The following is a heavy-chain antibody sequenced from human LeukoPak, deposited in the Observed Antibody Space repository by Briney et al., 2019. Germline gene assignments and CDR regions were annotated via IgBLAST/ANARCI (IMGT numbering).Heavy chain of an antibody. J-gene: IGHJ4*02. V-gene: IGHV4-59*08. Sequence: SETLSLTCTVSGGSISSYYWSWIRQPPGKGLEWIGYGYYSGRTKYNPSLKSRVTISVDTSKNQFSLKLSSVTAADTAVYYCARWYSSGWAFDYWGQGTLVTVSS. CDR1: GGSISSYY. D-gene: IGHD6-19*01. CDR2: GYYSGRT. CDR3: ARWYSSGWAFDY.